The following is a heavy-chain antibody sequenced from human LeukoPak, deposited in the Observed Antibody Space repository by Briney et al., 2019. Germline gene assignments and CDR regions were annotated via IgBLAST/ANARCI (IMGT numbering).Heavy chain of an antibody. CDR3: ARAQNRIAAAGTFGY. D-gene: IGHD6-13*01. J-gene: IGHJ4*02. V-gene: IGHV3-48*04. CDR1: GFTFNNAW. CDR2: ISSSGSSI. Sequence: PGGSVRLSCAASGFTFNNAWMNWVRQAPGKGLEWVSYISSSGSSIYYADSVKGRFTISRDNAKNSLYLQMNSLRAEDTAVYYCARAQNRIAAAGTFGYWGQGTLVSVS.